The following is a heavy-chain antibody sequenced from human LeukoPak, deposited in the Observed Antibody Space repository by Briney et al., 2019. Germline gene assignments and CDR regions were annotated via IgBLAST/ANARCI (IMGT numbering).Heavy chain of an antibody. CDR1: GYTFTGYY. J-gene: IGHJ4*02. CDR2: INPNSGGT. V-gene: IGHV1-2*04. Sequence: ASVKVSCKAPGYTFTGYYMHWVRQAPGQGLEWMGWINPNSGGTNYAQKFQGWVTMTRDTSISTAYMELSRLRSDDTAVYYCARDGALTGYPAGGDYWGQGTLVTVSS. CDR3: ARDGALTGYPAGGDY. D-gene: IGHD3-9*01.